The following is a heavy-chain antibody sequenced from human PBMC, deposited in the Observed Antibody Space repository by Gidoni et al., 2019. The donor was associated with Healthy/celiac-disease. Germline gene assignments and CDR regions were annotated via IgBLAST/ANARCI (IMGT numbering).Heavy chain of an antibody. CDR1: GYTFTSYG. V-gene: IGHV1-18*01. Sequence: QVQLVQSGAEVKKPGASVKVSCKASGYTFTSYGISWVRQAPGQVLEWMGWISAYNGNTNYAQKLQGRVTMTTDTSTSTAYMELRSLRSDDTAVYYCARDRSWVGASRGPDAFDIWGQGTMVTVSS. CDR3: ARDRSWVGASRGPDAFDI. CDR2: ISAYNGNT. J-gene: IGHJ3*02. D-gene: IGHD1-26*01.